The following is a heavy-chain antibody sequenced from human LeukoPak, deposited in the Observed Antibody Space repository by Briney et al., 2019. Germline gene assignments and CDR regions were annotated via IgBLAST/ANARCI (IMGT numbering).Heavy chain of an antibody. V-gene: IGHV3-23*01. J-gene: IGHJ4*02. Sequence: GGALRLSCAASGFTFSIYAMSWVRQAPGKGLQWVSSITSSGDGTYYADSVKGRFTISRDNSENMLYLQMNSLRVEDTAVYFCAKDRPNYYGSNGHYYRRDGDYWGQGTLVTVSS. CDR2: ITSSGDGT. CDR3: AKDRPNYYGSNGHYYRRDGDY. CDR1: GFTFSIYA. D-gene: IGHD3-22*01.